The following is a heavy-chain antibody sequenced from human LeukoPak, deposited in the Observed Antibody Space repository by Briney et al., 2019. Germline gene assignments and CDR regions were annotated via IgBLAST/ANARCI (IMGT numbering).Heavy chain of an antibody. J-gene: IGHJ4*02. Sequence: GGSLRLSCAASGFTFSSYGMHWVRQAPGKGLEWVAVIWYDGSNKYYADSVKGRFTISRDNSKNTLYLQMNSLRAEDTAVYYCARNWNYYGSGSFDGAPHWGQGTLATVSS. CDR1: GFTFSSYG. CDR2: IWYDGSNK. D-gene: IGHD3-10*01. CDR3: ARNWNYYGSGSFDGAPH. V-gene: IGHV3-33*01.